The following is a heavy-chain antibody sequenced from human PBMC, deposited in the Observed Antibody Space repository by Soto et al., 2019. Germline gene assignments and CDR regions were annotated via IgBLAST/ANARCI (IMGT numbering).Heavy chain of an antibody. V-gene: IGHV5-51*01. D-gene: IGHD3-3*02. Sequence: GESLKISCNGVGYKFGSAWIGWVRQMPGKGLEWMGIIKPGTSDIRYSPSCRGHVTISADEAVSTAYLQWSSLKASDTAMYYCARQLSHICDSWGQGTLVTVSS. CDR2: IKPGTSDI. CDR1: GYKFGSAW. J-gene: IGHJ4*02. CDR3: ARQLSHICDS.